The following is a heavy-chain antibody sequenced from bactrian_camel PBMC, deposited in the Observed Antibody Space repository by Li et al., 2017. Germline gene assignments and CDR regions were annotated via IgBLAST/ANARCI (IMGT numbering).Heavy chain of an antibody. D-gene: IGHD6*01. V-gene: IGHV3S40*01. CDR1: GLTDSHNC. CDR3: RTRPGEYGSTWCYNY. J-gene: IGHJ4*01. Sequence: VQLVESGGGSVQAGGSLRLSCAASGLTDSHNCMGWFRQAPGKEREGVATIYTGDDSTYYIDSVKGRFTISGDKAKDTVYLQMNDLKPEDTALYSCRTRPGEYGSTWCYNYSGKGTQVTVS. CDR2: IYTGDDST.